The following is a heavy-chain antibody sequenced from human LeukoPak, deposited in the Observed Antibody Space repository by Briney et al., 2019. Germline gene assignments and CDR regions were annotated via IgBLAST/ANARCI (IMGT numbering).Heavy chain of an antibody. CDR1: GGSISSGSYH. J-gene: IGHJ6*03. Sequence: SETLSLTCTVSGGSISSGSYHWSWIRQPAGKGLEWIGRIYTSGSTNYNPSLKSRVTISVDTSKNQFSLKLSSVTAADTAVYYCARDPLEDHYMDVWGKGTTVTVSS. CDR2: IYTSGST. CDR3: ARDPLEDHYMDV. V-gene: IGHV4-61*02. D-gene: IGHD1-1*01.